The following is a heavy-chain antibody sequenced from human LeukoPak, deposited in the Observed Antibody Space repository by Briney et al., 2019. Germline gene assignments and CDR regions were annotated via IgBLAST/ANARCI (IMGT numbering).Heavy chain of an antibody. Sequence: GSLRLSCAASGFTVSSNYMSWVRQPPGKGLEWIGEINHSGSTNYNPSLKSRVTISVDTSKNQFSLKLSSVTAADTAVYYCARHDSSGYYYSYFDYWGQGTLVTVSS. CDR2: INHSGST. D-gene: IGHD3-22*01. V-gene: IGHV4-34*01. J-gene: IGHJ4*02. CDR3: ARHDSSGYYYSYFDY. CDR1: GFTVSSNY.